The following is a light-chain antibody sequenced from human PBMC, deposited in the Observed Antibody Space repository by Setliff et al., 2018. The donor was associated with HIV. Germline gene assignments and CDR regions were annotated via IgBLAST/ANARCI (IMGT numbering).Light chain of an antibody. CDR3: SSYTSSSTSVV. V-gene: IGLV2-14*01. CDR2: DVS. J-gene: IGLJ2*01. Sequence: SALTQPASASGSPGQSITISCTGTSSDVGGYNYVSWYQQHPGKAPKLMIYDVSKWPSGVSNRFSGSKSGNTASLTISGLQAEDEADYYCSSYTSSSTSVVFGGGTKVTVL. CDR1: SSDVGGYNY.